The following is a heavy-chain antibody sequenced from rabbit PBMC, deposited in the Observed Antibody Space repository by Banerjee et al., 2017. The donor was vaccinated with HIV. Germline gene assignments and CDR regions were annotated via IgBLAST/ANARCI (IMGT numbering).Heavy chain of an antibody. CDR3: ARSYDGDAGYGAFNL. D-gene: IGHD4-2*01. CDR1: GIDFTSYG. Sequence: ELVESGGGLVQPGGSLKLSCKASGIDFTSYGISWVRQAPGKGPEWIAYIYAGSSGSTYYATWAKGRFTISKTSSTTVTLQMTSLTAADTATYFCARSYDGDAGYGAFNLWGPGTLVTVS. CDR2: IYAGSSGST. V-gene: IGHV1S45*01. J-gene: IGHJ4*01.